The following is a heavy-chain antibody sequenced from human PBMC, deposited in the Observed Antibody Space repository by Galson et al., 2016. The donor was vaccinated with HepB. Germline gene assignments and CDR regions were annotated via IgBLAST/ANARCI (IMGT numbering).Heavy chain of an antibody. D-gene: IGHD5-24*01. V-gene: IGHV3-53*01. Sequence: SLRLSCAASGITVTTHYISWVRQAPGKGLEWVAILYSGGTTVYADSVRGRFTISRDDSKNTVHLQMNSLRVEDTAMYFSASAPTITTIWGSWGQGTLVTVSS. CDR2: LYSGGTT. CDR1: GITVTTHY. J-gene: IGHJ5*02. CDR3: ASAPTITTIWGS.